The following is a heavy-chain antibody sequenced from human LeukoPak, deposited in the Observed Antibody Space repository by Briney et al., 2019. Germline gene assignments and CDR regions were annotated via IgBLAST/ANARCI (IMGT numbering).Heavy chain of an antibody. J-gene: IGHJ5*02. CDR3: AKASFWSGYYPPFDP. V-gene: IGHV3-30*02. CDR1: GFTFSSYG. CDR2: IRYDGSNK. Sequence: GGSLRLSCAASGFTFSSYGMHWVRQAPGKGLEWVAFIRYDGSNKCYADSVKGRFTISRDNSKNTLYLQMNSLRAEDTAVYYCAKASFWSGYYPPFDPWGQGTLVTVSS. D-gene: IGHD3-3*01.